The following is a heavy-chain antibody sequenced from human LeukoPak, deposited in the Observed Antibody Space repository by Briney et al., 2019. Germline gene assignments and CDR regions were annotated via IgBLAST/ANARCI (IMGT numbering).Heavy chain of an antibody. Sequence: GGSLRLSCAASGFTFSSYAMHWVRQAPGKGLEWVAVISYDGSNKYYADSVKGRFTISRDNSKNTLYLQMNSLRAEDTAVYYCARATPIYCSSTSCPAFDYWGQGTLVTASS. J-gene: IGHJ4*02. CDR1: GFTFSSYA. V-gene: IGHV3-30-3*01. D-gene: IGHD2-2*01. CDR3: ARATPIYCSSTSCPAFDY. CDR2: ISYDGSNK.